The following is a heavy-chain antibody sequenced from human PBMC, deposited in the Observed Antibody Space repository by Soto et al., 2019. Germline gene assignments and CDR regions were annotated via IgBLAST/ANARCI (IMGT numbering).Heavy chain of an antibody. V-gene: IGHV1-69*12. CDR3: AREDERWFDP. Sequence: QVQLVQSGAEVKKPGSSVKVSCKASGGTFSSYAINWVRQAPGQGLEWMGGIIPIFGTPDYAQKFQGRVTITADESTTTAYKELSSLRSEDTAVYYCAREDERWFDPWGQGTLVTVSS. CDR2: IIPIFGTP. CDR1: GGTFSSYA. J-gene: IGHJ5*02.